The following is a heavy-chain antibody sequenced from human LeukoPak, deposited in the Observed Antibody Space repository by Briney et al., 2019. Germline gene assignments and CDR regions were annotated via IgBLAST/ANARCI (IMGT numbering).Heavy chain of an antibody. CDR3: ARLVSYYDRTGFVFDY. V-gene: IGHV4-4*02. J-gene: IGHJ4*02. CDR1: GGSISSSNW. CDR2: IYHSGST. Sequence: SETLSLTCAVSGGSISSSNWWSWVRQPPGKGLEWIGEIYHSGSTNYNPSLKSRVTISVDKSKNRFSLKLSSVTAADTAVYYCARLVSYYDRTGFVFDYWGQGTLVTVSS. D-gene: IGHD3-22*01.